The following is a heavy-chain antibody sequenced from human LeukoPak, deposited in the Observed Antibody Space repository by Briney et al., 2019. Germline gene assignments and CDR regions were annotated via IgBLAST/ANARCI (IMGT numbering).Heavy chain of an antibody. CDR2: INHSGST. D-gene: IGHD3-10*01. CDR3: ARDGFLSGNYYYYYYMDV. V-gene: IGHV4-34*01. CDR1: DGSFSGYY. J-gene: IGHJ6*03. Sequence: SETLSLTCAVYDGSFSGYYWSWIRQPPGKGLEWIGEINHSGSTNYNPSLKSRVTISVDTSKNQFSLKLSSVTAADTAVYYCARDGFLSGNYYYYYYMDVWGKGTTVTVSS.